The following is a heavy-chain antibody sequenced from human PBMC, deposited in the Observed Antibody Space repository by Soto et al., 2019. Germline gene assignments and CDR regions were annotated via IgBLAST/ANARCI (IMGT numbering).Heavy chain of an antibody. CDR3: ARDRPIGRHIAAPSDP. CDR2: IIPIFGTA. Sequence: QVQLVQSGAEVKKPGSSVKVSCKASGGTFSSYAISWVRQAPGQGLEWMGGIIPIFGTANYAQKFQGRVTMTADESTSTADMELSSLRSEDSGVYYCARDRPIGRHIAAPSDPWGQRSPVTVSS. J-gene: IGHJ5*02. D-gene: IGHD6-13*01. V-gene: IGHV1-69*01. CDR1: GGTFSSYA.